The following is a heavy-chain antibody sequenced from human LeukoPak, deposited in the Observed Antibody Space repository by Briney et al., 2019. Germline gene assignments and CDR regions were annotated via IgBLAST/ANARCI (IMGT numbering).Heavy chain of an antibody. CDR3: ASSVAGTYYYYMDV. CDR1: GGTFNSYA. V-gene: IGHV1-69*06. Sequence: ASVKVSCKASGGTFNSYAISWVRQAPGQGLEWMGGIIPIFGTANYAQKFQGRVTITAGKSTSTAYMELSSLRSEDTAVYYCASSVAGTYYYYMDVWGKGTTVTVSS. J-gene: IGHJ6*03. CDR2: IIPIFGTA. D-gene: IGHD6-19*01.